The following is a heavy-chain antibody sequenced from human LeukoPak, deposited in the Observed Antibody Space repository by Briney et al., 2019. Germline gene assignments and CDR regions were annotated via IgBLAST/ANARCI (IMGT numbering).Heavy chain of an antibody. J-gene: IGHJ5*02. CDR3: ARDRSLFFGYCSSTSCYKGWNWFDP. Sequence: ASVKVFCKASGYTFTSYGISWVRQAPGQGLEWMGWISAYNGNTNYAQKLQGRVTMTTDTSTSTAYMELRSLRSDDTAVYYCARDRSLFFGYCSSTSCYKGWNWFDPWGQGTLVTVSS. D-gene: IGHD2-2*02. V-gene: IGHV1-18*01. CDR2: ISAYNGNT. CDR1: GYTFTSYG.